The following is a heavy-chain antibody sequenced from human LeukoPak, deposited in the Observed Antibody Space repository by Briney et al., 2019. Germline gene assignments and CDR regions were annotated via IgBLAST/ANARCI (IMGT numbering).Heavy chain of an antibody. CDR3: ARKAGEFDY. CDR2: ISSSSSTI. D-gene: IGHD3-10*01. V-gene: IGHV3-48*01. Sequence: PGGSLRLSCAASGFTFSSYSMNWVRQAPGKGLEWVSYISSSSSTIYYADSVKGRFTISRDNAKNSLYLQMNSLRAEDTAVYYCARKAGEFDYWGQGTLVTVSS. CDR1: GFTFSSYS. J-gene: IGHJ4*02.